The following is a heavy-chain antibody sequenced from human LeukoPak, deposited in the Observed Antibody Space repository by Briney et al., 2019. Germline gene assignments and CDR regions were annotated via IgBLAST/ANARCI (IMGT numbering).Heavy chain of an antibody. CDR2: IIPIFGTA. J-gene: IGHJ4*02. V-gene: IGHV1-69*05. CDR3: ARKSYDFWSGYFDY. Sequence: GSSVKVSCKASGGSFRKYVITWVRQAPGQGLEWMGGIIPIFGTANYAQKFQGRVTITTDESTSTAYMELSSLRSEDTAVYYCARKSYDFWSGYFDYWGQGTLVTVSS. D-gene: IGHD3-3*01. CDR1: GGSFRKYV.